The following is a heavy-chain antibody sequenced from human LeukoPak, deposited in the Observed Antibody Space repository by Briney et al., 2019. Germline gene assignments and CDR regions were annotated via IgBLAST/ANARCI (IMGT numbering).Heavy chain of an antibody. D-gene: IGHD3-3*01. CDR1: GFTFSSYG. V-gene: IGHV3-30*19. Sequence: GGSLRLSCAASGFTFSSYGMHWVRQAPGKGLEWVAVISYDGSNKYYADSVKGRFTISRDNSKNTLYLQMNSLRAEDTAVYYCASLYWSGYPTDAFDIWGQGTMVTVSS. CDR2: ISYDGSNK. J-gene: IGHJ3*02. CDR3: ASLYWSGYPTDAFDI.